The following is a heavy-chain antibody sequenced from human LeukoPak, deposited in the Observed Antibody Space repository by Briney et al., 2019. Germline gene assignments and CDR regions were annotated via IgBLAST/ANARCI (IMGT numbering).Heavy chain of an antibody. CDR1: GYTFTSYD. J-gene: IGHJ6*03. Sequence: ASVKVSCKASGYTFTSYDINWVRQATGQGLEWVGWMNPNSGNTGYAQKFQGRVTITRNTSISTAYMELSSLRSEDTAVYYCARDLPLAAALDYYYYMDVWGKGTTVTVSS. D-gene: IGHD6-13*01. CDR2: MNPNSGNT. V-gene: IGHV1-8*03. CDR3: ARDLPLAAALDYYYYMDV.